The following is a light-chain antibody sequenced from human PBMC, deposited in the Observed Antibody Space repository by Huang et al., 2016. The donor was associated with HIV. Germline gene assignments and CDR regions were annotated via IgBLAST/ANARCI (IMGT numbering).Light chain of an antibody. J-gene: IGKJ4*01. CDR3: QHYNNWPLT. V-gene: IGKV3-15*01. CDR2: DTS. CDR1: HSVANK. Sequence: EIVMTQSPAVLSLSPGERATLSYTSSHSVANKLAWYQQKPGRPPRLLIYDTSTRSSGVPARFSGSGSGTKFTLTINGLQSEDFAVYYCQHYNNWPLTFGGGTRVEIK.